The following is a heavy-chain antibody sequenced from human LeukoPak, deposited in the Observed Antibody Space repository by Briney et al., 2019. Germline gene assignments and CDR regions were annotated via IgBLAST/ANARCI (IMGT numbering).Heavy chain of an antibody. CDR2: IYYSGST. CDR1: GGSISSGGYY. J-gene: IGHJ3*02. Sequence: PSETLSLTCTVSGGSISSGGYYWSWIRQPPGKGLEWIGYIYYSGSTNYNPSLKSRVTISVDTSKNQFSLKLSSVTAADTAVYYCASYLQWLGAFDIWGQGTMVTVSS. D-gene: IGHD6-19*01. V-gene: IGHV4-61*08. CDR3: ASYLQWLGAFDI.